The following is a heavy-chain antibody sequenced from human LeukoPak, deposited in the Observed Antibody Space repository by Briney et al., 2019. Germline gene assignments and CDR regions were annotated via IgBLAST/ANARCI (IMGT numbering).Heavy chain of an antibody. J-gene: IGHJ4*02. CDR2: IYYSGST. CDR3: AISLYDILTGYPIPYFDY. D-gene: IGHD3-9*01. CDR1: GGSISSSSYY. Sequence: SETLSLTCTVSGGSISSSSYYWGWIRQPPGKGLEWIGSIYYSGSTYYNPSLKSRVTISVDTSKNQFSLKLSSATAADTAVYYCAISLYDILTGYPIPYFDYWGQGTLVTVSS. V-gene: IGHV4-39*01.